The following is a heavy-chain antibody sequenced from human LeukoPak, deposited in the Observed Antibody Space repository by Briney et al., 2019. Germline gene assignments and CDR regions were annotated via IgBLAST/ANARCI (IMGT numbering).Heavy chain of an antibody. V-gene: IGHV5-51*01. CDR3: ARLVSADFDY. J-gene: IGHJ4*02. CDR1: GYSFTSYW. Sequence: GESLKISCKGSGYSFTSYWIGWVRQMPGKGQEWMGIIYPGDSDTRYSPSFQVQVTISADKSISTANLQWSSLKASDTDMYYCARLVSADFDYWGQGTLVTVSS. CDR2: IYPGDSDT. D-gene: IGHD2-2*01.